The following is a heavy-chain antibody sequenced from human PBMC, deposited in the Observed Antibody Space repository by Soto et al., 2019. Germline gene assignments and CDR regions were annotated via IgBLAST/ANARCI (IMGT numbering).Heavy chain of an antibody. Sequence: PSETLSLTCAVYGESFSDYYWSWIRLIPGKGLEWIGEINYNGGANYNPSLKSRVTMSVDTSKNQFSVKMRFVTAADTALYYCARPANAHSASSGYHHDAFDIWGQGRKVTVSS. V-gene: IGHV4-34*01. J-gene: IGHJ3*02. CDR3: ARPANAHSASSGYHHDAFDI. CDR2: INYNGGA. CDR1: GESFSDYY. D-gene: IGHD3-22*01.